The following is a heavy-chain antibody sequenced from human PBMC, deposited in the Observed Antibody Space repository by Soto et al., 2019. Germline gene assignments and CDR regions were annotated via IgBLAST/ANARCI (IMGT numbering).Heavy chain of an antibody. CDR3: ARESGDYGRPDFDY. V-gene: IGHV1-69*01. D-gene: IGHD3-10*01. J-gene: IGHJ4*02. CDR1: GGTFTSFP. CDR2: IIPIFETT. Sequence: VQLVQSGAEVKKPGSSVKVSCKASGGTFTSFPFSWVRQAPGQGLEWMGGIIPIFETTNYAQKFRGRLTITADESTTTAYMELTSLTSEDTAVYFCARESGDYGRPDFDYWGQGTLVTVSS.